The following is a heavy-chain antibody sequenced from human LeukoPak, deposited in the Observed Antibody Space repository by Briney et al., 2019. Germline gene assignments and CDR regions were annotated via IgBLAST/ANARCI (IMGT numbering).Heavy chain of an antibody. CDR3: ARDSEPYYYDSSGYYYMNYFDY. CDR2: TPCDESNK. V-gene: IGHV3-30*04. CDR1: GFTFSTYA. J-gene: IGHJ4*02. D-gene: IGHD3-22*01. Sequence: GGSLRLSCAASGFTFSTYAMHWVRQAPGKGLEWVAVTPCDESNKYYADSVKGRFTVSRDNSKNTLYLQMNSLRAEDTAVYYCARDSEPYYYDSSGYYYMNYFDYWGQGTLVTVSS.